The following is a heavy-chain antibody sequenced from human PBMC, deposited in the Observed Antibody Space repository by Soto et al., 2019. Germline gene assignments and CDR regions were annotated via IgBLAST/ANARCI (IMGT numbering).Heavy chain of an antibody. CDR2: IITLFGTA. D-gene: IGHD2-21*02. CDR1: GGTFSSHS. Sequence: VQLMQSGAEVKKPGSSVKVSCKASGGTFSSHSINWVRQAPGQGLEWMGGIITLFGTANYAQNFQGRVTVTADQSASTAYMGLSSLTSADTAVYYGARVVGYGDFSAALLDWGQGTLVTVSS. J-gene: IGHJ4*02. V-gene: IGHV1-69*01. CDR3: ARVVGYGDFSAALLD.